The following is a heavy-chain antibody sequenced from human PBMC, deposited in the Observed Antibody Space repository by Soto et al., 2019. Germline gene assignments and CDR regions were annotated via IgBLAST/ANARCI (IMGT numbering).Heavy chain of an antibody. D-gene: IGHD6-13*01. CDR1: GYTFTGYY. CDR3: ARGTYSSSPGYYYYGMDV. J-gene: IGHJ6*02. V-gene: IGHV1-2*04. Sequence: GASVKVSFKASGYTFTGYYMHWLRQAPGQGLEWMGWINPNSGCTNYAQKFQGWVTMTRDTSISTAYMELSRLRSDDTAVYYCARGTYSSSPGYYYYGMDVWGQGTTVTVSS. CDR2: INPNSGCT.